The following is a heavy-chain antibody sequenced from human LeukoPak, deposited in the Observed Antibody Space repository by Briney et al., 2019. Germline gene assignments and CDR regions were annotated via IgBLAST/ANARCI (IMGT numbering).Heavy chain of an antibody. Sequence: SETLSLTCAIYGGSFSGYYWSWIRQPPGKGLEWIGEINHSGSTNYNPSLKSRVTISVDTSKNQFSLKLSSVTAADTAVYYCARGASRGYSYGPRRFDYWGQGTLVTVSS. CDR3: ARGASRGYSYGPRRFDY. D-gene: IGHD5-18*01. V-gene: IGHV4-34*01. J-gene: IGHJ4*02. CDR2: INHSGST. CDR1: GGSFSGYY.